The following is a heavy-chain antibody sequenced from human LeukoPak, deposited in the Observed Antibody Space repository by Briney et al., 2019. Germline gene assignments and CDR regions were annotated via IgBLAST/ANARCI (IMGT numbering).Heavy chain of an antibody. Sequence: ASVNVSCTASGYTFTSYGISWVRQAPGQGLEWMGWISAYNGNTNYAQKLQGRVTMTTDTSTSTAYMELRSLRSDDTAVYYCARDLVVVAATSPFDPWGQGTLVTVSS. V-gene: IGHV1-18*04. J-gene: IGHJ5*02. D-gene: IGHD2-15*01. CDR1: GYTFTSYG. CDR2: ISAYNGNT. CDR3: ARDLVVVAATSPFDP.